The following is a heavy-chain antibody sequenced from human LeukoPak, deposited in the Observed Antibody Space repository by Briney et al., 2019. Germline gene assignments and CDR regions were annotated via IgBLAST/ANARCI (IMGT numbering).Heavy chain of an antibody. CDR1: AGSFSGYY. J-gene: IGHJ4*02. V-gene: IGHV4-34*01. Sequence: SETLSFTCAVYAGSFSGYYWSWLPQPPGKGLKWIGEINHSASTNYNPSLKSRVTISVDTYKNEFSLKLSAVSAADAAVYYCARRGLGYCSSTSCYRFDYWGQGTLVTVSS. D-gene: IGHD2-2*02. CDR2: INHSAST. CDR3: ARRGLGYCSSTSCYRFDY.